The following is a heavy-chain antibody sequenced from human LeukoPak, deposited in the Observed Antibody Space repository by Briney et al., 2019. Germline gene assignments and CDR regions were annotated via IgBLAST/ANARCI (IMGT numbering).Heavy chain of an antibody. D-gene: IGHD6-19*01. V-gene: IGHV3-33*01. J-gene: IGHJ4*02. CDR2: IWYDGSNK. Sequence: GRSLRLSCAASGFTFSSYGMHWVRQAPGKGLEWVAVIWYDGSNKYYADSVKGRFTISRDNSKNTLYLQMNSLRAEDTAVYYCARDKAPLGSGWYFLFDYWGQGTLVTVSS. CDR3: ARDKAPLGSGWYFLFDY. CDR1: GFTFSSYG.